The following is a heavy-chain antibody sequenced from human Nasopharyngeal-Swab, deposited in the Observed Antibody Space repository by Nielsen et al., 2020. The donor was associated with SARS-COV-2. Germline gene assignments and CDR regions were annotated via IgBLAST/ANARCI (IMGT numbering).Heavy chain of an antibody. J-gene: IGHJ6*04. Sequence: WIRQPPGKGLEYVSAISSNGGSTYYADSVKGRFTISRDNSKNTLYLQMNSLRAEDTAVYYCARWGVWGKGTTVTVSS. D-gene: IGHD3-16*01. CDR2: ISSNGGST. V-gene: IGHV3-64*04. CDR3: ARWGV.